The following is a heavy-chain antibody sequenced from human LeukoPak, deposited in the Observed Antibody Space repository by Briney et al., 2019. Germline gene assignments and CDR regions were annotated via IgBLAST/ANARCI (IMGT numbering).Heavy chain of an antibody. CDR3: AKKQSSASHAPADS. CDR2: VSGSGRDT. CDR1: GFTFTGYA. J-gene: IGHJ4*02. V-gene: IGHV3-23*01. Sequence: PGGSLRLSCAASGFTFTGYAMRWVRQAPGKGLEWVSTVSGSGRDTYYADSVKGRFTISRDNSKNMLFLQMNGLRVEDTAVYYCAKKQSSASHAPADSWGQGTLVTVSS. D-gene: IGHD2-2*01.